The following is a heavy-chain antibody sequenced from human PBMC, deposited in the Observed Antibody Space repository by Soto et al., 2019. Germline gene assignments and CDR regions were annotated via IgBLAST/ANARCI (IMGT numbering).Heavy chain of an antibody. CDR2: TYYRSKWFN. J-gene: IGHJ5*01. CDR3: ARLIGNSWLDS. D-gene: IGHD2-8*01. CDR1: RDSVSTNSAT. V-gene: IGHV6-1*01. Sequence: QVQLQQSGPGLVKPSQTLSLTCAISRDSVSTNSATWHWIRQSPSRGLEWLGRTYYRSKWFNDYAVSVKGQISINTDTSNIQFSLQMNYVTPDDTAVYYCARLIGNSWLDSWGQGTLVTVSS.